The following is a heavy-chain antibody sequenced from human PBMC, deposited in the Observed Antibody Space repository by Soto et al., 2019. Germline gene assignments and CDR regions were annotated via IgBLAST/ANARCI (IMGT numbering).Heavy chain of an antibody. D-gene: IGHD3-3*01. CDR3: ANQRYYDFWSGYYEDLFDP. CDR1: GFTFSNYA. Sequence: EVQLLESGGGLVQPGGSLRLSCAASGFTFSNYAMSWVRQAPGKGLEWVSAISGSGGSTSYADSVKGRFTISRDNSKNTLYLQMNSLRAEDTAIYYCANQRYYDFWSGYYEDLFDPWGQGTLVTVSS. CDR2: ISGSGGST. V-gene: IGHV3-23*01. J-gene: IGHJ5*02.